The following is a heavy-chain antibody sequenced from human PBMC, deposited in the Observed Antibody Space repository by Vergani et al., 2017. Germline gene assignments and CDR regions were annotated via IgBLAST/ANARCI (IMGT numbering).Heavy chain of an antibody. Sequence: QVQLQESGPGLVKPSETLSLTCTVSGGSISSYYWSWIRQPAGKGLEWIGRIYTSGSTNYNPSLKSRVTMSVDTSKNQISLKLSSVTAADTAGYYCARAGDFWSGYYQFDYWGQGTLVTVSS. J-gene: IGHJ4*02. CDR1: GGSISSYY. D-gene: IGHD3-3*01. CDR2: IYTSGST. CDR3: ARAGDFWSGYYQFDY. V-gene: IGHV4-4*07.